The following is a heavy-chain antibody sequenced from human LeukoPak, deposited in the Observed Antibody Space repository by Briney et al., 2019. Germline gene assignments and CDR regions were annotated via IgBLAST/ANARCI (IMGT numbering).Heavy chain of an antibody. CDR2: IIPILGIA. D-gene: IGHD1-26*01. V-gene: IGHV1-69*04. Sequence: SVKVSCKASGGTFSSYAISWVRQAPGQGLEWMGRIIPILGIANYAQKFQGRVTITADKSTSTAYMELSSLRSEDTAVYYCARGSSGSYSTPPYYYYYGMDVWGQGTTVTVSS. J-gene: IGHJ6*02. CDR1: GGTFSSYA. CDR3: ARGSSGSYSTPPYYYYYGMDV.